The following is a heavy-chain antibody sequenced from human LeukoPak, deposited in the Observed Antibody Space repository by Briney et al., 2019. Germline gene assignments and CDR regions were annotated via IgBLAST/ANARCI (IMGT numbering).Heavy chain of an antibody. J-gene: IGHJ5*02. D-gene: IGHD1-14*01. CDR2: IYTSGST. V-gene: IGHV4-4*07. CDR1: GGSISSYY. Sequence: SETLSLTCTVSGGSISSYYWSWIRQPTGKGLEWIGRIYTSGSTNYNPSLKSRVTMSVDTSKNQFSLKLSSVTAADTAVYYCAGTEPPTGNYNWFDPWGQGTLVTVSS. CDR3: AGTEPPTGNYNWFDP.